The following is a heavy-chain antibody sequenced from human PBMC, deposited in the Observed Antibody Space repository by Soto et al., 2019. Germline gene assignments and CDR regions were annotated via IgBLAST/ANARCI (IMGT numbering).Heavy chain of an antibody. CDR3: ARDRYDILTGYAFDI. V-gene: IGHV4-61*01. Sequence: QVQLQESGPGLVKPSETLSLTCSVSGGSASSGTYYWSWIRQPPGKGLEWIGNIYYSGSTNYNPSLKSRVTPSIDTSKNLFSLKLTSVTAADTAVYYCARDRYDILTGYAFDIWGQGTMVTVSS. CDR2: IYYSGST. D-gene: IGHD3-9*01. CDR1: GGSASSGTYY. J-gene: IGHJ3*02.